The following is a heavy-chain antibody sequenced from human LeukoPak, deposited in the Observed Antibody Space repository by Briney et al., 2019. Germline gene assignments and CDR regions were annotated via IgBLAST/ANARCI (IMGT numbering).Heavy chain of an antibody. CDR1: GFTFGSYA. Sequence: PGGSLRLSCAASGFTFGSYAMNWVRQAPGKGLEWVSTISGSGGRTYYADSVKGRFTISRDNSKNTLYLQMNSLRAEDTALYYCAKVGTVVAATSIFDYWGQGTLVTVSS. CDR3: AKVGTVVAATSIFDY. J-gene: IGHJ4*02. D-gene: IGHD2-15*01. V-gene: IGHV3-23*01. CDR2: ISGSGGRT.